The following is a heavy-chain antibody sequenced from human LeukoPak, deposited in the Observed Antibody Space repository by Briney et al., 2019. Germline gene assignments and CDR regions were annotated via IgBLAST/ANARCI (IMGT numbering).Heavy chain of an antibody. V-gene: IGHV5-51*01. J-gene: IGHJ4*02. CDR1: GFTFTNYW. CDR2: IYPADSDV. Sequence: GESLKISCLGSGFTFTNYWIAWVRQMPGEGLEWMGTIYPADSDVRYSPSFQGQVTISVDKSVSTAYLQWSSLKASDTATYCCATRGIVTAFDYWGQGTLVTVSS. D-gene: IGHD1-26*01. CDR3: ATRGIVTAFDY.